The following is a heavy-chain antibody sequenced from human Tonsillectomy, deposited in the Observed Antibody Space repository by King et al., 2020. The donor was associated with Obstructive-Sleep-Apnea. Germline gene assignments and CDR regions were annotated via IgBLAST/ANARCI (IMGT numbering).Heavy chain of an antibody. V-gene: IGHV4-59*01. CDR3: AREGSGWPHYYFDY. CDR2: IYYSGST. CDR1: GGSISSYY. D-gene: IGHD6-19*01. Sequence: QLQESGPGLVKPSETLSLTCTVSGGSISSYYWSWIRQPPGKGLEWIGYIYYSGSTNYNPSLKSRATISVDTSKNQFSLKLSSVTAADTAVYYCAREGSGWPHYYFDYWGQGTLVTVSS. J-gene: IGHJ4*02.